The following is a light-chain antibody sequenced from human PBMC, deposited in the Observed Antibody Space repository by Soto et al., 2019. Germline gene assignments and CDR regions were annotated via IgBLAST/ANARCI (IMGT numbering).Light chain of an antibody. CDR2: YVS. Sequence: DIQMTQSPSSLSASVGDRVTLTCRASQDIGQYLAWYQQRPGKVPKLLIYYVSNLQSGVPSRFSGSGSGPEFTRSISSLQPEDVATYYCLKYTKDSPGTFGQGTKVDI. CDR3: LKYTKDSPGT. J-gene: IGKJ1*01. CDR1: QDIGQY. V-gene: IGKV1-27*01.